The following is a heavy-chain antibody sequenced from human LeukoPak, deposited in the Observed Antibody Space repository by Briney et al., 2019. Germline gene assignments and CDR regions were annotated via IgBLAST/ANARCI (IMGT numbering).Heavy chain of an antibody. J-gene: IGHJ1*01. CDR3: AKDMYSSGSNGEGYLQH. D-gene: IGHD6-19*01. Sequence: GGSLRLSCEASGFTFNDYAMHWVRQAPGKGLEWVSGTSWNSGSIGYADSVKGRFTISRDNAKNSLYLQMNRLRTEDTALYYCAKDMYSSGSNGEGYLQHWGQGTLVTVSS. CDR2: TSWNSGSI. CDR1: GFTFNDYA. V-gene: IGHV3-9*01.